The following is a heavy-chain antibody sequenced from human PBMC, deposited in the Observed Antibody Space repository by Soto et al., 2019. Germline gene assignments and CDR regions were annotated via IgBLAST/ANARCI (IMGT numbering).Heavy chain of an antibody. CDR2: ISAYNGNT. D-gene: IGHD2-2*01. Sequence: ASVKVSCKASGYTFTSYGISWVRQALGQGLEWMGWISAYNGNTNYAQKLQGRVTMTTDTSTSTAYMELRSLRSDDTAVYYCARDFPCCSSTSCPRFDPWGQGTLVTVSS. CDR1: GYTFTSYG. J-gene: IGHJ5*02. V-gene: IGHV1-18*01. CDR3: ARDFPCCSSTSCPRFDP.